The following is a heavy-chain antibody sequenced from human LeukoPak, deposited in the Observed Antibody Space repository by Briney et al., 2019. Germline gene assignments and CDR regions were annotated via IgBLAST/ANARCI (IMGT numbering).Heavy chain of an antibody. Sequence: GGSLRLSCAASGFTFSDYYMNWVRQVPEKGLEWVSSISRAATYIHYADSVEGRFTISRDNAKNALYLQMNSLRVEDTGVYYCARDEGVWGQGTLVTVSS. CDR2: ISRAATYI. J-gene: IGHJ4*02. CDR1: GFTFSDYY. CDR3: ARDEGV. V-gene: IGHV3-21*01. D-gene: IGHD3-10*01.